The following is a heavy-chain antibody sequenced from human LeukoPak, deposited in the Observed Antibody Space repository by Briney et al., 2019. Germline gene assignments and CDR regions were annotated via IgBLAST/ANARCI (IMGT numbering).Heavy chain of an antibody. CDR1: GGTFSSYA. Sequence: SVKVSCKASGGTFSSYAISWVRQAPGQGLEWMGRIIPILGIANYAQKFRGRAMITADKSTSTAYMELSSLRSEDTAVYYCARSYYDSSGYYRAHAFDIWGQGTMVTVSS. D-gene: IGHD3-22*01. CDR2: IIPILGIA. J-gene: IGHJ3*02. V-gene: IGHV1-69*04. CDR3: ARSYYDSSGYYRAHAFDI.